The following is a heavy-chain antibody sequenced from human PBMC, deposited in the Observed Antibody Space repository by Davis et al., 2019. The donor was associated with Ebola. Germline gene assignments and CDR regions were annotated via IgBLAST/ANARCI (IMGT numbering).Heavy chain of an antibody. Sequence: PGGSLRLSCSSSGFTFTNSTITWVRQAPGRGLEWVSSISSTSAYIHYADSVKGRLTISRDNSKNTLYLQMNSLRAEDTAVYYCAKARGLYYFDYWGQGSLVTVSS. D-gene: IGHD3-10*01. CDR1: GFTFTNST. V-gene: IGHV3-21*04. CDR2: ISSTSAYI. J-gene: IGHJ4*02. CDR3: AKARGLYYFDY.